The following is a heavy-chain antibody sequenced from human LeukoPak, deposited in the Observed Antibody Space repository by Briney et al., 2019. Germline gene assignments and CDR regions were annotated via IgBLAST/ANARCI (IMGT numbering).Heavy chain of an antibody. CDR3: ARVLPASYYYYGMDV. V-gene: IGHV1-2*02. Sequence: ASVKVSCKASGYTFTGYYMHWVRQAPGQGLEWMGWINPNSGGTNYVQKFQGRVTMTRDTSISTAYMELSRLRSDDTAVYYCARVLPASYYYYGMDVWGQGTTVTVSS. J-gene: IGHJ6*02. CDR2: INPNSGGT. CDR1: GYTFTGYY.